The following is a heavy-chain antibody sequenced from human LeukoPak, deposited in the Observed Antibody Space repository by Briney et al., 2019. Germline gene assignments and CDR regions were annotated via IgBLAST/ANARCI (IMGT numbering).Heavy chain of an antibody. J-gene: IGHJ4*02. CDR2: IRYDGSNK. V-gene: IGHV3-30*02. CDR3: AKDQAVAPTGVSFDY. CDR1: GFTFSSYG. D-gene: IGHD2-15*01. Sequence: GGSLRLSCAASGFTFSSYGMHWVRQAPGKGLEWVAFIRYDGSNKYYADSVKGRSTISRDNSKNTLYLQMNSLRAEDTAVYYCAKDQAVAPTGVSFDYWGQGTLVTVSS.